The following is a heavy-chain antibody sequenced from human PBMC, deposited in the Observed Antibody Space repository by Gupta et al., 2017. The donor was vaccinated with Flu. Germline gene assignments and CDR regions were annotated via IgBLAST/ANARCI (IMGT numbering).Heavy chain of an antibody. CDR2: IKQDGSEK. CDR3: ARDSVVVGTNGVCYTLDY. Sequence: EVQLVESGGGLVQPGGSLRLSCAASGFTFSSYWMSWVRQAPGKGLEWVANIKQDGSEKYYVESVKGRVTISRDNAKNALDRQMNSLRAEETAVYDCARDSVVVGTNGVCYTLDYGGQGTLVTVYS. CDR1: GFTFSSYW. J-gene: IGHJ4*02. V-gene: IGHV3-7*04. D-gene: IGHD2-8*01.